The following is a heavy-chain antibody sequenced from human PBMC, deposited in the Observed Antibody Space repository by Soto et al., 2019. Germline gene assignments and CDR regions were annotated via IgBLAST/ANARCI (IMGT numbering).Heavy chain of an antibody. CDR3: ARDGIAGTAFRGYLDY. V-gene: IGHV3-33*01. D-gene: IGHD1-7*01. CDR1: GLTFCDFG. Sequence: GGSPRLSCAASGLTFCDFGMHWVRQDPGKGLEWVSIIWRDGSEEYYADSVKGRFAISRDNSKNTLYLRMDSLRPEDTAVYYCARDGIAGTAFRGYLDYWGPGTLVTVSS. CDR2: IWRDGSEE. J-gene: IGHJ4*02.